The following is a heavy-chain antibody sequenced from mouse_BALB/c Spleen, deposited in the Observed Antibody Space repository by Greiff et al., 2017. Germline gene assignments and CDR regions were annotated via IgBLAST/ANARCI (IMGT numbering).Heavy chain of an antibody. CDR1: GFSLTSYG. CDR3: ARAYDGYYHWYFDV. D-gene: IGHD2-3*01. V-gene: IGHV2-9*02. Sequence: QVQLKESGPGLVAPSQSLSITCTVSGFSLTSYGVHWVRQPPGKGLEWLGVIWAGGSTNYNSALMSRLSISKDNSKSQVFLKMNSLQTDDTAMYYCARAYDGYYHWYFDVWGAGTTVTVSS. CDR2: IWAGGST. J-gene: IGHJ1*01.